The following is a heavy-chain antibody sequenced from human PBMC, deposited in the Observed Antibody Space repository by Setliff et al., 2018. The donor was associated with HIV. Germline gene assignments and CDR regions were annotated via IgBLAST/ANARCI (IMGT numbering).Heavy chain of an antibody. Sequence: SETLSLTCAVYGGSFSGYYWSWIRQSPGEGLEWIGEVNAGGSTNYNPSLKSRVTISMDTSKNQFSLKLDSVTAADTAVYYCARDNEQMAVPGAVFDYWGQGTLVTVSS. CDR2: VNAGGST. CDR3: ARDNEQMAVPGAVFDY. D-gene: IGHD6-19*01. J-gene: IGHJ4*02. CDR1: GGSFSGYY. V-gene: IGHV4-34*01.